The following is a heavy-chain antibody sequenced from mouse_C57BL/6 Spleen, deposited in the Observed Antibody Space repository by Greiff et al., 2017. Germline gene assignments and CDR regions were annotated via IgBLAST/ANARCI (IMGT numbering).Heavy chain of an antibody. CDR2: INPSSGYT. J-gene: IGHJ4*01. V-gene: IGHV1-7*01. CDR3: ASLGYGNAMDD. D-gene: IGHD1-1*01. CDR1: GYTFTSSW. Sequence: QVQLQQSGAELAKPGASVKLSCKASGYTFTSSWMHWVKQRPGQGLEWIGYINPSSGYTKYNQKFKDKATLTADKSSSTAYMQLSSLTYEDSAVYYFASLGYGNAMDDWGPGTSVTVSS.